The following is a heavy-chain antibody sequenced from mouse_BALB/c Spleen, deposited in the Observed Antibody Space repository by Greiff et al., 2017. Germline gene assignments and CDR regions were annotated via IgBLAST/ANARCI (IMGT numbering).Heavy chain of an antibody. CDR2: ISSGSSTI. D-gene: IGHD1-1*01. Sequence: DVQLVESGGGLVQPGGSRKLSCAASGFTFSSFGMHWVRQAPEKGLEWVAYISSGSSTIYYADTVKGRFTISRDNPKNTLFLQMTSLRSEDTAMYYCARRGITPYYFDYWGQGTTLTVSS. CDR1: GFTFSSFG. J-gene: IGHJ2*01. CDR3: ARRGITPYYFDY. V-gene: IGHV5-17*02.